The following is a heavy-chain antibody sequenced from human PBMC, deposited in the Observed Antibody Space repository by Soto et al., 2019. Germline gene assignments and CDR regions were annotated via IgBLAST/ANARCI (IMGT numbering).Heavy chain of an antibody. Sequence: QVQLVESGGGVVQPGRSLRLSCAVSGFPFSNYGMHWVRQAPGKGLEWVAVIWYDGINDYYADSVKGRFTISRDNSRNTLYLQLNSLRAEDTAVYYCARDRGYCSGGSCSSNGMDVWGQGTTVTVSS. CDR1: GFPFSNYG. D-gene: IGHD2-15*01. CDR2: IWYDGIND. J-gene: IGHJ6*02. V-gene: IGHV3-33*01. CDR3: ARDRGYCSGGSCSSNGMDV.